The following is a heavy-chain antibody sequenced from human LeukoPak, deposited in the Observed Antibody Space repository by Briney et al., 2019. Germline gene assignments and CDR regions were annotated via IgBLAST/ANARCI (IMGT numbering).Heavy chain of an antibody. CDR3: ARLVILEMGIAFDI. CDR2: IYYSGST. Sequence: SETLSLTCTVSGGFISSYYWSWIRQPPGKGLEWIGYIYYSGSTNYNPSLKRRVTISVDTSKNQSSLTLSSVTAADTAVYYCARLVILEMGIAFDIWGQGTMVTVSS. V-gene: IGHV4-59*08. CDR1: GGFISSYY. D-gene: IGHD3-22*01. J-gene: IGHJ3*02.